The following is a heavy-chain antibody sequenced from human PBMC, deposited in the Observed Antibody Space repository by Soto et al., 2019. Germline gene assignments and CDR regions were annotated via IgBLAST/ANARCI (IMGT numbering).Heavy chain of an antibody. D-gene: IGHD6-25*01. Sequence: EVQLLESGGKLVQPGGSLTLSCAASGFTFSTYAMAWVRQAPGKGLEWVSGVSASGLITDYADPVKGRFYISRDNSKNTVSLHMHSLRAEDTALYYCAKDRQRRTSGYFFDYWRQGTPVTVSS. CDR3: AKDRQRRTSGYFFDY. CDR1: GFTFSTYA. V-gene: IGHV3-23*01. CDR2: VSASGLIT. J-gene: IGHJ4*02.